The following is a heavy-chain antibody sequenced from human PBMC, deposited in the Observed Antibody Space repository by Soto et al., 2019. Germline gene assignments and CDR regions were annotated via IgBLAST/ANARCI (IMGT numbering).Heavy chain of an antibody. CDR2: IYYSAST. V-gene: IGHV4-30-4*01. J-gene: IGHJ6*02. CDR3: ARDSSTPSGGMEV. D-gene: IGHD3-3*02. CDR1: GGSISSPDHH. Sequence: SETLSLTCTVSGGSISSPDHHGTWIRHSPGKGLEWIGAIYYSASTSYNPSLVSRLRISVDTSKNQFSLRLTSVTAADTAVYYCARDSSTPSGGMEVSGQGTTVTVSS.